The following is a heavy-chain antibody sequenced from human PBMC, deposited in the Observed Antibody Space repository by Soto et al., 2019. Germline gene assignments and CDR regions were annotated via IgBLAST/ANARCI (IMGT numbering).Heavy chain of an antibody. CDR1: GGYFSGYY. D-gene: IGHD3-10*01. J-gene: IGHJ5*02. Sequence: QVQLQQWGAGLLKSSETLSLTCAVYGGYFSGYYWNWLRQTPGEGLEWIGKIDQSGSTNYNPSLKSRVTMSVGTSKSEFSLKLTSGTAMDTAVYYCAGGLHTVVRGVMNWFDPWGQGTLVTVSS. V-gene: IGHV4-34*01. CDR3: AGGLHTVVRGVMNWFDP. CDR2: IDQSGST.